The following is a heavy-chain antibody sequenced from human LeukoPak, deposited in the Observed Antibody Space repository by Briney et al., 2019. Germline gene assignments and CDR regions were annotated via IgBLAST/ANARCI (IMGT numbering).Heavy chain of an antibody. CDR1: GFPFRTYN. V-gene: IGHV3-48*04. Sequence: GGSLRLSCAASGFPFRTYNMNWVRQAPGKGLEWVSYISSSSGTIYYADSVKGRFTISRDNAKNSLYLQMNSLRVEDTAVYYCARDFVLWLGESPTNHGMDVWGQGTTVTVSS. J-gene: IGHJ6*02. CDR3: ARDFVLWLGESPTNHGMDV. D-gene: IGHD3-10*01. CDR2: ISSSSGTI.